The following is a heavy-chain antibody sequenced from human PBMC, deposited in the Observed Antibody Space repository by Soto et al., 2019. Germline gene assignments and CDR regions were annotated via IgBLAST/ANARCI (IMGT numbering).Heavy chain of an antibody. V-gene: IGHV2-70*20. Sequence: SGPPRLNPTQTITLTCTFSGFSLSTSGMCVSWVRQPRRKALEWLALIDWDDDKYYSTSLKTRLTISKDTSKNQVVLTMTNMDPVDTATYYCARSINYYDSSGYYHSPFDYWGQGTLVTVS. J-gene: IGHJ4*02. CDR1: GFSLSTSGMC. CDR2: IDWDDDK. D-gene: IGHD3-22*01. CDR3: ARSINYYDSSGYYHSPFDY.